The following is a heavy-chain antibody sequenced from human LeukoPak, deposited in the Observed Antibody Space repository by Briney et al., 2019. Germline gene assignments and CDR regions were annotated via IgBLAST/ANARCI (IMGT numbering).Heavy chain of an antibody. CDR3: ARDPGGGMGGLAFTLGY. V-gene: IGHV1-69*13. D-gene: IGHD1-26*01. Sequence: ASVKVSCKASVGTFSSYAISWVRQAPGQGLEWMGGIIPIFGTANYAQKFQGRVTITADESTSTAYMELSSLRSEDTAVYYCARDPGGGMGGLAFTLGYWGQGTLVTVSS. CDR2: IIPIFGTA. CDR1: VGTFSSYA. J-gene: IGHJ4*02.